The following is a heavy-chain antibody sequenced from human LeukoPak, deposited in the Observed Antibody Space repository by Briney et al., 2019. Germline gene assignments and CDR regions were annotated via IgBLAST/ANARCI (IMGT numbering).Heavy chain of an antibody. D-gene: IGHD3-3*01. J-gene: IGHJ4*02. CDR2: INYSGST. CDR3: ARGYYDFWSGYYSGMGWDH. Sequence: SSETLSLTCTVSGGSITSYYWSWIRQPPGKGLEWIGDINYSGSTNYNPSLKSRVTISVETSKNQFSLKLSSVTAADTAVHYCARGYYDFWSGYYSGMGWDHWGQGTLVTVSS. CDR1: GGSITSYY. V-gene: IGHV4-59*01.